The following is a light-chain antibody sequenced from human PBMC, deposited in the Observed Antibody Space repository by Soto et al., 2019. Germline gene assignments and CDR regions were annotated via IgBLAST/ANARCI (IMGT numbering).Light chain of an antibody. V-gene: IGKV2-28*01. CDR3: MQALQTPT. CDR2: LGS. CDR1: QSLLHSNGYNY. Sequence: DIVMTQSPLSLPVTPGEPASISCRSSQSLLHSNGYNYLDWYLQKQGQSPQLLIYLGSNRASGVPDRFSGSGSGTDFTLKISRVEAEDVGVYDCMQALQTPTFGGGTKVEIK. J-gene: IGKJ4*01.